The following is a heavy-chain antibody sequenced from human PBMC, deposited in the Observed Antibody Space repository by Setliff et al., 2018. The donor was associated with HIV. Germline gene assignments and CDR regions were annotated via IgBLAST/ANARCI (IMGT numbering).Heavy chain of an antibody. V-gene: IGHV1-69*06. CDR2: ILPIFGTR. CDR3: ARRGVPQQIDLDS. J-gene: IGHJ5*01. CDR1: ADTFTNCL. D-gene: IGHD3-10*01. Sequence: GASVKVSCKASADTFTNCLINWVRQAPGQGLEWMGRILPIFGTRDYAQKFQGRVTITADKSTSTAYMELRSLRSEDTAVYYCARRGVPQQIDLDSWGHGTRVTAPQ.